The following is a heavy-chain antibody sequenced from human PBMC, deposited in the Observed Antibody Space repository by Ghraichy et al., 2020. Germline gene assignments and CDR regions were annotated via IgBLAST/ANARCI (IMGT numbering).Heavy chain of an antibody. CDR1: GFSLSTSRVG. D-gene: IGHD6-13*01. J-gene: IGHJ4*02. V-gene: IGHV2-5*02. CDR3: AHRHDASSSWHECCFFDY. Sequence: SGPTLVKPTQTLTLTCTFSGFSLSTSRVGVGWIRQAPGKALEWLAVIYWDDDKRYSPSLRSRLTITKDTSKNQVVLTMTNMDPVDTGTYYCAHRHDASSSWHECCFFDYWGQGTQVTVYS. CDR2: IYWDDDK.